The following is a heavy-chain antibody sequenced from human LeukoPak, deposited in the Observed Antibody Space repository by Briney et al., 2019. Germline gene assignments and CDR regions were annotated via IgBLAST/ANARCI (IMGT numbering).Heavy chain of an antibody. J-gene: IGHJ5*02. CDR3: ATLATVVTSLNWFDP. CDR1: GFTLSSYS. Sequence: GGSLRLSCAASGFTLSSYSMNRVRHAPGKGLGWVSYIRSSSSTIYYADSVKGQFTISRDNAKNSLYLQMNSLIAEDTAVYCCATLATVVTSLNWFDPWGQGTLVTVSS. CDR2: IRSSSSTI. D-gene: IGHD4-23*01. V-gene: IGHV3-48*04.